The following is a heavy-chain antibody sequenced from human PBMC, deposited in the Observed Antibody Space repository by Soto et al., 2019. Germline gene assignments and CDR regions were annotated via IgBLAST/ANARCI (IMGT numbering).Heavy chain of an antibody. D-gene: IGHD3-16*01. Sequence: PGGSLRLSCAASGFTVSSNYMSWVRQAPGKGLEWVSVIYSGGSTYYADSVKGRFTISRDNSKNTLYLQMNSLRAEDTAVYYCARMITFGGVTYYYYGMDVWGQGTTVTVSS. V-gene: IGHV3-53*01. J-gene: IGHJ6*02. CDR2: IYSGGST. CDR1: GFTVSSNY. CDR3: ARMITFGGVTYYYYGMDV.